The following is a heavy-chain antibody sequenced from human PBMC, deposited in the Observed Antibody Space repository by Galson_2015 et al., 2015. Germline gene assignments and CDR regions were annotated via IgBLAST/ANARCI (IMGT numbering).Heavy chain of an antibody. CDR3: AHSFMYREWLSLNFDY. J-gene: IGHJ4*02. CDR1: GFSLGTRGVG. V-gene: IGHV2-5*02. CDR2: IYWDGEK. D-gene: IGHD3-3*01. Sequence: PALVNPTQTLTLTCTFSGFSLGTRGVGVGWIRQPPGKALEWLALIYWDGEKRYSPSLKSRLTITKDTSKNQVVLTMTNMDPVDTATYYCAHSFMYREWLSLNFDYWGQGTLVAVSS.